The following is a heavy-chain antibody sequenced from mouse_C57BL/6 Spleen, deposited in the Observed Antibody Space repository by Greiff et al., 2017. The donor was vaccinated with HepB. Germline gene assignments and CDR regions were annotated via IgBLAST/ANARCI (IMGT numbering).Heavy chain of an antibody. J-gene: IGHJ2*01. CDR2: INPNNGGT. CDR1: GYTFTDYN. CDR3: ARGRQLRYYFDY. V-gene: IGHV1-18*01. Sequence: EVKLQESGPELVKPGASVKIPCKASGYTFTDYNMDWVKQSHGKSLEWIGDINPNNGGTIYNQKFKGKATLTVDKSSSTAYMELRSLTSEDTAVYYCARGRQLRYYFDYWGQGTTLTVSS. D-gene: IGHD3-2*02.